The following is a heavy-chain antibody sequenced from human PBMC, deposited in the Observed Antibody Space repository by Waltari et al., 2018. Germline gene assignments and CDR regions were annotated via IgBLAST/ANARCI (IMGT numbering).Heavy chain of an antibody. CDR2: ISGSGGST. Sequence: EVQLLESGGGLVQPGGSLRLSCAASGFTFRSYPMSWVRRAPGKGLEWVSAISGSGGSTYYADSVKGRFTISRDNSKNTLYLQMNSLRAADTAVYYCAKDPITMVRGVAFWGQGTLVTVSS. D-gene: IGHD3-10*01. V-gene: IGHV3-23*01. CDR3: AKDPITMVRGVAF. CDR1: GFTFRSYP. J-gene: IGHJ4*02.